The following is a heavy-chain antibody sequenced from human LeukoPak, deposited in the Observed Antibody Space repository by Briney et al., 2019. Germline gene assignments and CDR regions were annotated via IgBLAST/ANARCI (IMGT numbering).Heavy chain of an antibody. D-gene: IGHD3-16*02. CDR3: ARDLDDYVWGSYRYIAFDI. CDR1: GGSFSGYY. J-gene: IGHJ3*02. V-gene: IGHV4-34*01. Sequence: SETLSLTCAVYGGSFSGYYWSWIRQPPGKGLEWIGEINHSGSTNYNPSLKSRVTISVDKSKNQFSLKLSSVTAADTAVYYCARDLDDYVWGSYRYIAFDIWGQGTMVTVSS. CDR2: INHSGST.